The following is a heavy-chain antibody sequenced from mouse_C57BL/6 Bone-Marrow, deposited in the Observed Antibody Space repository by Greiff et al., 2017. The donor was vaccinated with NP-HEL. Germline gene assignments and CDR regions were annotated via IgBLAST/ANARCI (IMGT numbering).Heavy chain of an antibody. J-gene: IGHJ3*01. CDR1: GYTFTSYW. V-gene: IGHV1-64*01. CDR3: ARRGYDGYYPFAY. CDR2: IHPNSGST. D-gene: IGHD2-3*01. Sequence: QVLLQQPGAELVKPGASVKLSCKASGYTFTSYWMHWVKQRPGQGLEWIGMIHPNSGSTNYNEKFKSKATLTVDKSSSTAYMQLSSLTSEDSAVYYCARRGYDGYYPFAYWGQGTLVTVSA.